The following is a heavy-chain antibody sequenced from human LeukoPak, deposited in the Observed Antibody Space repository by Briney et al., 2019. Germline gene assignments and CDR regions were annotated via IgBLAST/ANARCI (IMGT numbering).Heavy chain of an antibody. J-gene: IGHJ3*02. CDR3: VRLGGFDI. CDR2: IYHSGST. V-gene: IGHV4-38-2*01. CDR1: GYSISSGYY. D-gene: IGHD4-23*01. Sequence: PSETLSLTCAVSGYSISSGYYWGWIRQPPGKGLEWIGSIYHSGSTYYNPSLKSRVTISVDTSKNQFSLKLSSVTAADTAVYYCVRLGGFDIWGQGTMVTVSS.